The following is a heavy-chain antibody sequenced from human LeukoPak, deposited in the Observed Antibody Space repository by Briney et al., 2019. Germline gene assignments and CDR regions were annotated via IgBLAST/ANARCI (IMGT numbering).Heavy chain of an antibody. CDR2: IYYSGTT. J-gene: IGHJ3*02. V-gene: IGHV4-59*01. CDR3: ARIRVNAFDI. CDR1: NSSIISYY. Sequence: SETLSLTCTVSNSSIISYYWTWIRQPPGKGLEWIGYIYYSGTTNYNPSLKSRVTMSVDTSKNQFSLKLSSVTAADTAVYYCARIRVNAFDIWGQGTMVTVSS. D-gene: IGHD3-10*01.